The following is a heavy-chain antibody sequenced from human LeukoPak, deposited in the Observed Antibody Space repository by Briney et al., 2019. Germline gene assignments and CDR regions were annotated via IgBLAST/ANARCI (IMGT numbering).Heavy chain of an antibody. CDR1: GGSISSGSYY. CDR3: ARSQRDDFWSGYYKY. J-gene: IGHJ4*02. V-gene: IGHV4-61*02. D-gene: IGHD3-3*01. CDR2: IYTSGST. Sequence: PSETLSLTCTVSGGSISSGSYYRSWIRQPAGKGLEWIGRIYTSGSTNYNPSLKSRVTISVDTSKNQFSLKLSSVTAADTAVYYCARSQRDDFWSGYYKYWGQGTLVTVSS.